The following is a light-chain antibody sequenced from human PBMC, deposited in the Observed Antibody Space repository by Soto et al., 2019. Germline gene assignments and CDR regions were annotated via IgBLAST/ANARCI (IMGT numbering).Light chain of an antibody. J-gene: IGKJ4*01. CDR1: QSVLYSSNNKNY. V-gene: IGKV4-1*01. CDR3: QQYYSTPLT. Sequence: DIVMTQSPDSLAASLGERATITCKSSQSVLYSSNNKNYLAWYQQKPGQPPKLPIYWASTRESGVPDRFSGSGSGTDFTLTISSLQAEDVAVYYCQQYYSTPLTFGGGTKVEIK. CDR2: WAS.